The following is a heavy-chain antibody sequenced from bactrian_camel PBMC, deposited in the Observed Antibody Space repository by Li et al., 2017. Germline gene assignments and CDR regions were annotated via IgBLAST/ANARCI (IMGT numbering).Heavy chain of an antibody. CDR3: STEDYGLGDRNY. CDR2: INEDGWKT. J-gene: IGHJ4*01. V-gene: IGHV3S5*01. CDR1: GLDFSRWY. Sequence: HVQLVESGGGLVQPGGSLRLSCAASGLDFSRWYMAWVRQTPGKGLEWVGEINEDGWKTWYADSVKGRFTISRGNAKKTVYLQMNSLRPEDTAVYYCSTEDYGLGDRNYWGQGTQVTVS. D-gene: IGHD5*01.